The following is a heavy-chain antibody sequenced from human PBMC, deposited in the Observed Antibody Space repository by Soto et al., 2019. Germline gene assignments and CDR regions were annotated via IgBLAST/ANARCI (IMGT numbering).Heavy chain of an antibody. J-gene: IGHJ6*02. V-gene: IGHV1-69*06. Sequence: QEELVQSGAEVKKPGSSVNVSCKASGGTFASYSITCVRQAPGQRLEWMGEIIPLLKTVNYAQKFQGRVTITGDRSTSTVYMALSRLRSDDTAVYYCARDPVDLFGYMDVWGHGTKVTVS. CDR2: IIPLLKTV. D-gene: IGHD6-25*01. CDR3: ARDPVDLFGYMDV. CDR1: GGTFASYS.